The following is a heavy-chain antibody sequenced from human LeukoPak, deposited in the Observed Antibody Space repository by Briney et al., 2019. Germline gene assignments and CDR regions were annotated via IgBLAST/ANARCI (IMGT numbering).Heavy chain of an antibody. Sequence: PGGSLRLSCAASGFTFSSFGMLWVRQAPGKGLEWVAVLSNDGRDKYYADSVKGRFTISRDNSKNTLYLQMSSLRAEDTAVYSCAKSAESSGPYYFDHWGQGTLVTVSS. D-gene: IGHD3-22*01. CDR1: GFTFSSFG. J-gene: IGHJ4*02. CDR3: AKSAESSGPYYFDH. V-gene: IGHV3-30*18. CDR2: LSNDGRDK.